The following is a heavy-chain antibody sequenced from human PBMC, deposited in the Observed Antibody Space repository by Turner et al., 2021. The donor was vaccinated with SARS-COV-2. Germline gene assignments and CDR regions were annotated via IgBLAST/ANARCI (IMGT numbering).Heavy chain of an antibody. CDR1: GITFSTYW. Sequence: EVQLVESGGDLVQPGGSLRLSCIASGITFSTYWMHWVRQAPGKGLEWVSNMKSDGRDASYADSVKGRFTISRDSAKNTLYLQMNSLRAEDTAVYYCARGVTVAGITPFGYWGQGTLVTVSS. CDR3: ARGVTVAGITPFGY. J-gene: IGHJ4*02. V-gene: IGHV3-74*01. D-gene: IGHD6-19*01. CDR2: MKSDGRDA.